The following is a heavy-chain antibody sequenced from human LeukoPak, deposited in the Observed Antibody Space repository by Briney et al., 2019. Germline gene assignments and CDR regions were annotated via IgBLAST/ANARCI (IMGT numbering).Heavy chain of an antibody. V-gene: IGHV4-39*01. J-gene: IGHJ6*02. CDR3: ARHVDGYYYYGMDV. D-gene: IGHD2-15*01. Sequence: SETLSHTCTASGGSISSSSYYWGWIRQPPGKGLEWIGSIYYSGNTYYNPSLKSRVTISADTSKNQFSLKLSSVTAADTAVYYCARHVDGYYYYGMDVWGQGTTVTVSS. CDR1: GGSISSSSYY. CDR2: IYYSGNT.